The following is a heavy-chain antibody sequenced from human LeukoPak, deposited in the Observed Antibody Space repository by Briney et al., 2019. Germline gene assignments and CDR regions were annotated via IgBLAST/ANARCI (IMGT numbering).Heavy chain of an antibody. Sequence: PGGSLRLSCAASGFTFSSYAMSWIRQPPGKGLEWIGEINHSESTNYNPSLKSRVTISVDTSKNQFSLKLSSVTAADTAVYYCARARRNDFWSGYFGMGVWGQGTTVTVSS. CDR3: ARARRNDFWSGYFGMGV. CDR1: GFTFSSYA. V-gene: IGHV4-34*01. D-gene: IGHD3-3*01. J-gene: IGHJ6*02. CDR2: INHSEST.